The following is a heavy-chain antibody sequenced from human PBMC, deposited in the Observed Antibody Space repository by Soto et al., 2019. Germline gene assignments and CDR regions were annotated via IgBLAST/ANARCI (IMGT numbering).Heavy chain of an antibody. CDR1: VASMGRYY. J-gene: IGHJ4*02. CDR3: ARVDYYGAGTYLFDY. Sequence: PSETLSLTCTVSVASMGRYYWSWIRQSPGKGLEWIGYIADSETTNYSPSLRSRVTISLEASKSQFSLRLSSVTAADTAVYYCARVDYYGAGTYLFDYWGPGTLVTVSS. V-gene: IGHV4-59*01. CDR2: IADSETT. D-gene: IGHD3-10*01.